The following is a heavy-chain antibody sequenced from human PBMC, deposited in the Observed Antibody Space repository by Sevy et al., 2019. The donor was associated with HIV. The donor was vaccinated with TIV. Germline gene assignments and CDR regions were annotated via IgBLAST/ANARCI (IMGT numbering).Heavy chain of an antibody. J-gene: IGHJ4*02. V-gene: IGHV3-23*01. Sequence: GGALRLSCAASGFTFSSYAMSWVRQAPGKGLEWVSAISGSGGSTYYADSVKGRFTISRDNSKNTLYLQMNSLRAEDTAVYYCAKEIGIPELGYYFDYWGQGTLVTVSS. CDR2: ISGSGGST. CDR1: GFTFSSYA. CDR3: AKEIGIPELGYYFDY. D-gene: IGHD2-21*01.